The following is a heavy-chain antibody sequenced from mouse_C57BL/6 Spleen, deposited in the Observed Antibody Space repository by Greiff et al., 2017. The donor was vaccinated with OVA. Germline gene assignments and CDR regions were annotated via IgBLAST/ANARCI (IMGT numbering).Heavy chain of an antibody. CDR3: ARARITTVVAEMDY. V-gene: IGHV5-4*01. CDR1: GFTFSSYA. J-gene: IGHJ4*01. CDR2: ISDGGSYT. Sequence: EVQGVESGGGLVKPGGSLKLSCAASGFTFSSYAMSWVRQTPEKRLEWVATISDGGSYTYYPDNVKGRFTISRDNAKNNLYLHMSHLKSEDTAMYYCARARITTVVAEMDYWGQGTSVTVSS. D-gene: IGHD1-1*01.